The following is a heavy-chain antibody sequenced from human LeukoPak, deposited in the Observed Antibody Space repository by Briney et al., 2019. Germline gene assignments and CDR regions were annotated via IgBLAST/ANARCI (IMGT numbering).Heavy chain of an antibody. J-gene: IGHJ3*02. V-gene: IGHV3-21*01. CDR1: GFSFPYG. CDR3: AAWAGVVAFDI. Sequence: PGGSLRLSCEASGFSFPYGMSWVRQAPGKGLEWVSSISSSSSYIYYADSVKGRFTISRDNAKNSLYLQMNSLRAEDTAVYYCAAWAGVVAFDIWGQGTMVTVSS. D-gene: IGHD1-26*01. CDR2: ISSSSSYI.